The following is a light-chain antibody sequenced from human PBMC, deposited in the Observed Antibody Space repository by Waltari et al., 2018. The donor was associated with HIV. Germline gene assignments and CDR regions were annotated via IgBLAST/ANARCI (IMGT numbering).Light chain of an antibody. CDR3: QQYDDVPVT. Sequence: IQMTQSPSSLSASVGDRVTITCQASQDITNFLNWYQQKPGEAPKLLIYDASNLKTGAPSRFSGGGFGTHFTFTITSLQPEDIGTYYCQQYDDVPVTFGQGTKLEI. CDR1: QDITNF. J-gene: IGKJ2*01. CDR2: DAS. V-gene: IGKV1-33*01.